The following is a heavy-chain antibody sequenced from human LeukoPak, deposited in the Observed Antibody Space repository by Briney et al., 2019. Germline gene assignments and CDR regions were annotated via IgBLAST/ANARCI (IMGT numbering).Heavy chain of an antibody. Sequence: SGGSLRLSCAASGFTLSNHWMYWVRQAPGKGLVWVSRIASDGITTNYADSVKGRFTISRDNAKNSLYLQMNSLRDEDTAVYYCARVWGIAAAGGEIEYWGQGTLVTVSS. CDR2: IASDGITT. J-gene: IGHJ4*02. CDR3: ARVWGIAAAGGEIEY. D-gene: IGHD6-13*01. V-gene: IGHV3-74*01. CDR1: GFTLSNHW.